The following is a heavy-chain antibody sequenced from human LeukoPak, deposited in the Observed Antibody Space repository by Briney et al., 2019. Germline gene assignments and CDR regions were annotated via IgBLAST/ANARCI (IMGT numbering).Heavy chain of an antibody. V-gene: IGHV3-11*06. CDR2: ISSRSGYK. D-gene: IGHD3/OR15-3a*01. CDR3: ARQGLYDSSDFWTFQH. J-gene: IGHJ1*01. CDR1: GXIFSDYY. Sequence: PGGSLRLSCAASGXIFSDYYMSWIRQTPEKGLEWLSYISSRSGYKNYADSLKGRFTISRDNAKNSVYLQMNSLSAEVTAVYYCARQGLYDSSDFWTFQHWGQGTLVTVSS.